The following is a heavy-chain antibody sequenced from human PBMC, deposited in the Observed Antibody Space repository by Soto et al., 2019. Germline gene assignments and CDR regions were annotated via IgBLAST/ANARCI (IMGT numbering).Heavy chain of an antibody. J-gene: IGHJ4*02. CDR1: GGSVSSDDYS. CDR3: ARARANYFDY. Sequence: QVQLQESGPGLVKPSQTLSVTCTVSGGSVSSDDYSWSWIRQHPGKGLEWIGYIRDRGSTSYNPSPEGRVTISTDTPNNQFSLRRRSVPAADTAGYYCARARANYFDYWGQGTLVTASS. V-gene: IGHV4-31*03. CDR2: IRDRGST.